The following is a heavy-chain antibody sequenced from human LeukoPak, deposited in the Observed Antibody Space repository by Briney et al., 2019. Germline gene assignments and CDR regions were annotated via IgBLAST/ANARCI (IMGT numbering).Heavy chain of an antibody. CDR3: AKPAFLEWLILYYYMDV. CDR2: IKTDASEK. Sequence: GGSLRLSCETSGFIFSNCWMTWVRQAPGKGLEWAANIKTDASEKYYADSMKGRFTISRDNAKNSLYLQMNSLRAEDMALYYCAKPAFLEWLILYYYMDVWGKGTTVTVSS. J-gene: IGHJ6*03. V-gene: IGHV3-7*03. D-gene: IGHD3-3*02. CDR1: GFIFSNCW.